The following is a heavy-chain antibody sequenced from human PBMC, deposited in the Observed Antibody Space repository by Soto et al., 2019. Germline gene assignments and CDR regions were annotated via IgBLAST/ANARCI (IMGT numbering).Heavy chain of an antibody. D-gene: IGHD3-22*01. V-gene: IGHV1-18*01. Sequence: GASVKVSCKASGGTFSSYAISWVRQAPGQGLEWMGWISAYNGNTNYAQKLQGRVTMTTDTSTSTAYMELRSLRSDDTAVYYCARSDRWRREENAFDIWGQGTMVTVSS. CDR3: ARSDRWRREENAFDI. CDR2: ISAYNGNT. CDR1: GGTFSSYA. J-gene: IGHJ3*02.